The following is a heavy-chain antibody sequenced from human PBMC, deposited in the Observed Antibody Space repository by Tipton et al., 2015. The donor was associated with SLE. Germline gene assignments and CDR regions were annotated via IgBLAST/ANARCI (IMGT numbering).Heavy chain of an antibody. Sequence: TLSLTCAVYGGSFSCNFWSWIRQPPGKGLEWIGNILYSGDTNYNPSLKSRVTISVDRSKNQFSLNVSSVTAADTAVYYCARGRLGDSQHHFDYWGPGTLVTVS. CDR1: GGSFSCNF. D-gene: IGHD1-26*01. J-gene: IGHJ4*01. V-gene: IGHV4-59*01. CDR2: ILYSGDT. CDR3: ARGRLGDSQHHFDY.